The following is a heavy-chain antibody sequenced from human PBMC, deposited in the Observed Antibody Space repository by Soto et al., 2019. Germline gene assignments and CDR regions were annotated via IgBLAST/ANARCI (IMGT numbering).Heavy chain of an antibody. CDR2: IIPIFGTA. Sequence: QVQLVQSGAEVKKPGSSVKVSCKASGGTFSSYAISWVRQAPGQGLEWMGGIIPIFGTANYAQKFQGRVTITADESPGTGYMELSSLGSEDTAVYYCAGELYYYDSSGYYYYYYGMDVWGQGTTVTVSS. J-gene: IGHJ6*02. CDR3: AGELYYYDSSGYYYYYYGMDV. CDR1: GGTFSSYA. D-gene: IGHD3-22*01. V-gene: IGHV1-69*01.